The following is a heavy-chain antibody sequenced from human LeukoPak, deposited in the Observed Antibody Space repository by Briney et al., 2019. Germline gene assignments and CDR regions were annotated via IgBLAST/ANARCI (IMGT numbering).Heavy chain of an antibody. D-gene: IGHD3-3*01. Sequence: GGSLRLSCAASGFTFSSYSMNWVRQAPGKGLEWVSSISSSSSYIYYADSVNGRFTISRDNAKNSLYLQMNSLRAEDTAVFYCARDRAGILEWLWTDSFDIWGQGTMVTVSS. CDR2: ISSSSSYI. V-gene: IGHV3-21*01. J-gene: IGHJ3*02. CDR3: ARDRAGILEWLWTDSFDI. CDR1: GFTFSSYS.